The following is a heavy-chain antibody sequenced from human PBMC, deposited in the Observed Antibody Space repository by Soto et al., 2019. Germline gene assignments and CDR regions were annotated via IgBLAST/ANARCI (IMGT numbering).Heavy chain of an antibody. V-gene: IGHV3-30*18. CDR3: AKSWSGSHGAFDM. Sequence: QVQLVESGGGVVKPGRSLRLSCAASGFIFSTYGMHWVRQAPGKGLEWVAVISYDGSNQYYEDSVKGRFTISRDNSKNTLYLQMNSLRVEDTAVYYCAKSWSGSHGAFDMWGQGTMVTVSA. CDR2: ISYDGSNQ. D-gene: IGHD2-8*02. J-gene: IGHJ3*02. CDR1: GFIFSTYG.